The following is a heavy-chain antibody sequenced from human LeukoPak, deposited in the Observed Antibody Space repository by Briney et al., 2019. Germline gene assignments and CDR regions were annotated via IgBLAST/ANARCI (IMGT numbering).Heavy chain of an antibody. Sequence: EAGGSLRLSCAACGFTFNTYGMSWVRQAPGKGLEWVSIVSGGGVNTYYVDSVKGRFTISRDNSKNTLYLQLNSLSVDDTAVYYCAKGHTDYGTGFDLWGQGTLVIVSS. D-gene: IGHD4-17*01. CDR3: AKGHTDYGTGFDL. V-gene: IGHV3-23*01. J-gene: IGHJ4*02. CDR1: GFTFNTYG. CDR2: VSGGGVNT.